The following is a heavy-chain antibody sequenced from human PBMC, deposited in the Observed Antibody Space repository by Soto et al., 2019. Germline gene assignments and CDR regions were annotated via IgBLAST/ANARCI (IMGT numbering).Heavy chain of an antibody. Sequence: SETLSLTCTVSGGSISSGGYYWSWIRQHPGKGLEWIGYIYYSGSTYYNPSLKSRVTISVDTSKNQFSLKLSSVTAADTAVYYCARDRECSGGTCYNYFDYWGQGTLVTVSS. J-gene: IGHJ4*02. CDR2: IYYSGST. V-gene: IGHV4-31*03. D-gene: IGHD2-15*01. CDR1: GGSISSGGYY. CDR3: ARDRECSGGTCYNYFDY.